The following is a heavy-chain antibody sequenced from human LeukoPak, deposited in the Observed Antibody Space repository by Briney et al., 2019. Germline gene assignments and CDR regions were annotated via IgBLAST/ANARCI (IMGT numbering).Heavy chain of an antibody. CDR1: GFTVSSNY. J-gene: IGHJ1*01. CDR2: IYSGGST. CDR3: ARADYYECSGYLSGGFQH. V-gene: IGHV3-66*01. D-gene: IGHD3-22*01. Sequence: GGSLRLSCAASGFTVSSNYMSWVRQAPGKGLEWVSVIYSGGSTYYADSVKGRFTISRDNSKNTLYLQMNSLRTEDTAGYYCARADYYECSGYLSGGFQHWGQGTLVSVSS.